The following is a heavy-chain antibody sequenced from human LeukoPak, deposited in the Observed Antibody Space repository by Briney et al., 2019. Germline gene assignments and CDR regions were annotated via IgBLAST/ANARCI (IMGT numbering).Heavy chain of an antibody. V-gene: IGHV4-59*01. Sequence: SETLSLTCTVSGGSISSYYWSWIRQPPGKRLEWIGYIYYSGSTNYNPSLKSRVTISVDTSKNQFSLKLSSVTAADTAVYYCARGDTYYYDSSGYPSRFDPWGQGTLVTVSS. CDR3: ARGDTYYYDSSGYPSRFDP. CDR2: IYYSGST. J-gene: IGHJ5*02. D-gene: IGHD3-22*01. CDR1: GGSISSYY.